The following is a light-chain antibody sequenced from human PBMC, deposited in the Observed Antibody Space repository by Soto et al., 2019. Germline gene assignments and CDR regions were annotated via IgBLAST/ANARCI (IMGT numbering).Light chain of an antibody. CDR1: TSNIGSNT. V-gene: IGLV1-44*01. J-gene: IGLJ2*01. CDR2: SNY. Sequence: QPVLTQPPSASGTPGQRVTISCSGSTSNIGSNTVNWYYHLPGTAPKLLMYSNYQRPSGVPDRFSGSKSGTSASLAISGLQSEDEADYYCAAWDDSLSGPVFGGGTKLTVL. CDR3: AAWDDSLSGPV.